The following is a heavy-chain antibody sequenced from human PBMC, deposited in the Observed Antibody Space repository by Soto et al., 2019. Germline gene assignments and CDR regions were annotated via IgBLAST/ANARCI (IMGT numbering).Heavy chain of an antibody. Sequence: QVQLQESGPGLVKPSQTLSLTCTVSGGSISSGGYYWSWIRQHPGKGLEWIGYISYIGSTYYNPSLKSRVTISVDTSKNPFSLKLSSVTAADTAVYYCARSSYHYDPNGASGMDGWGQGTTVTVSS. CDR1: GGSISSGGYY. CDR2: ISYIGST. J-gene: IGHJ6*02. D-gene: IGHD3-16*02. V-gene: IGHV4-31*03. CDR3: ARSSYHYDPNGASGMDG.